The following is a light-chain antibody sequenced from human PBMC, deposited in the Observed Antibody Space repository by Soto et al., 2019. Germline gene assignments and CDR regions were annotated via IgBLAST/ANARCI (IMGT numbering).Light chain of an antibody. CDR2: AAS. CDR1: QSISSY. J-gene: IGKJ1*01. CDR3: QQSYSTLPWT. Sequence: DIQMTQPPSSLSASVGERGAITCRASQSISSYLNWYQQKPGKAPKLLIYAASSLQSGVPSRFSGSGSGTDFTLTISSLQPEDFATYYCQQSYSTLPWTFGQGAKVDIK. V-gene: IGKV1-39*01.